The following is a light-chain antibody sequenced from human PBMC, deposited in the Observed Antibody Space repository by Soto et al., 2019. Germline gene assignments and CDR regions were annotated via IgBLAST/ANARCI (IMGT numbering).Light chain of an antibody. V-gene: IGLV2-23*03. CDR2: EGS. CDR3: CSYAGSSTFV. J-gene: IGLJ2*01. CDR1: ISDVGNYNL. Sequence: QSALTQPASVSGSPGQSITISCTGTISDVGNYNLVSWYQQHPGKAPKLMIYEGSKRPSGVSNRFSGSKSGNTASLTISGLQAEDEADYYCCSYAGSSTFVFGGGTKLTVL.